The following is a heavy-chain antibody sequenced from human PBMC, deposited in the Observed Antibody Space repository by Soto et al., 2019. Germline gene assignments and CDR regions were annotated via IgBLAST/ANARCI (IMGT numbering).Heavy chain of an antibody. Sequence: AASVKVSCKASGYTFTSYGISWVRQAPGQGLEWMGWISAYNGNTNYAQKLQGRVTMTTDTSTSTAYMELRSLRSDDTAVYYCARSGCGGDCYSAYYYGMDVWGQGTTVTVSS. D-gene: IGHD2-21*02. J-gene: IGHJ6*02. CDR1: GYTFTSYG. V-gene: IGHV1-18*01. CDR3: ARSGCGGDCYSAYYYGMDV. CDR2: ISAYNGNT.